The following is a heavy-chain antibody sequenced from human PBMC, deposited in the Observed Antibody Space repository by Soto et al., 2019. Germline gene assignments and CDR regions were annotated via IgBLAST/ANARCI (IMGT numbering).Heavy chain of an antibody. CDR1: GFTFSSYG. V-gene: IGHV3-30*18. CDR2: ILYDGSDK. CDR3: AKAGGGFGDFVHH. D-gene: IGHD3-10*01. Sequence: RLSCAASGFTFSSYGMHWVRQAPGKGLEWVTGILYDGSDKYYADSVKGRFTISRENSKNTLYLQMNSLRTEDSAVYYCAKAGGGFGDFVHHWGQGTPVTVSS. J-gene: IGHJ4*02.